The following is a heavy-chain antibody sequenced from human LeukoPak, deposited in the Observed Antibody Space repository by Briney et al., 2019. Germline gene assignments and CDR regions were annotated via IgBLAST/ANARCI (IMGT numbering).Heavy chain of an antibody. CDR3: AKNGDIWRPTLCYFDY. Sequence: GGSLRLSCAASGFTFSSYAMSWVRQAPGKGLEWVSAISGSGGSTYYADSVKGRFTISRDNSKNTLYLQMNSLRAEDTAVYYCAKNGDIWRPTLCYFDYWGQGTLVTVSS. CDR2: ISGSGGST. D-gene: IGHD5-12*01. V-gene: IGHV3-23*01. J-gene: IGHJ4*02. CDR1: GFTFSSYA.